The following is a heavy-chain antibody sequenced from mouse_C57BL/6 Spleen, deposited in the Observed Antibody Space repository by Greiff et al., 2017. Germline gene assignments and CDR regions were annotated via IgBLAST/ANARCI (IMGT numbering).Heavy chain of an antibody. J-gene: IGHJ4*01. CDR3: ARDYSNYFYYAMDY. CDR1: GYTFTSYW. V-gene: IGHV1-72*01. Sequence: QVQLQQPGAELVKPGASVKLSCKASGYTFTSYWMHWVKQRPGRGLEWIGRIDPNSGGNKYNEKFKSKATLTVDKPSSTAYMQLRSLTSEDSAVYYCARDYSNYFYYAMDYWGQGTSVTVSS. D-gene: IGHD2-5*01. CDR2: IDPNSGGN.